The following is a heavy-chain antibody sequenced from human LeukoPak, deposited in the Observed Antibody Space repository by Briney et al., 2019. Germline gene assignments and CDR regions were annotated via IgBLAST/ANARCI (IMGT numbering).Heavy chain of an antibody. CDR1: GFTFSSYS. J-gene: IGHJ4*02. CDR3: ARERRHSSGLDY. V-gene: IGHV3-21*01. Sequence: GGSLRLSCAASGFTFSSYSMNWVRQAPGKGLEWVSSISSSSSYIYYADSVKGRFTISRDNAKNSLYLQMNSLGAEDTAVYYCARERRHSSGLDYWGQGTLVTVSS. D-gene: IGHD6-19*01. CDR2: ISSSSSYI.